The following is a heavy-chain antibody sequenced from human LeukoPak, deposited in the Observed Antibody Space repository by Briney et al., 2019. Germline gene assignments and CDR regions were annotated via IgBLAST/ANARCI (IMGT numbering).Heavy chain of an antibody. CDR1: GFTFSNAW. V-gene: IGHV3-15*01. J-gene: IGHJ6*02. D-gene: IGHD2-2*01. CDR3: TTDGCSSTSCYDLPYYYYGMDV. CDR2: IKSKTDGGTT. Sequence: TRGSLRLSCAASGFTFSNAWMSWVRQAPGKGLEWVGRIKSKTDGGTTDYAAPVKGRFTISRDDSKNTLYLQMNSLKTEDTAVYYCTTDGCSSTSCYDLPYYYYGMDVWGQGTTVTVSS.